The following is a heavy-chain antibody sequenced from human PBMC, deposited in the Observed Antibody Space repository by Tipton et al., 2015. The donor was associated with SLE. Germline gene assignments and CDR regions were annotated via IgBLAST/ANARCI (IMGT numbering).Heavy chain of an antibody. V-gene: IGHV4-34*01. CDR2: INHSGST. CDR3: ARVPGFGEFWWFDP. CDR1: GGSFSGYY. Sequence: LRLSCAVYGGSFSGYYWSWIRQPPGKGLEWIGEINHSGSTNYNPSLKSRVTISVDTSKNQFSLKLSSVTAADTAVYYCARVPGFGEFWWFDPWGQGTLVTVSS. D-gene: IGHD3-10*01. J-gene: IGHJ5*02.